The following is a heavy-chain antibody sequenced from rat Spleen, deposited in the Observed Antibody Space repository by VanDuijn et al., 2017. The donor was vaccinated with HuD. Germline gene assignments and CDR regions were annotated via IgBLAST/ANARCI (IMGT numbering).Heavy chain of an antibody. V-gene: IGHV2-30*01. Sequence: QVQLKESGPGLVQPSQTLSLTCTVSGFSLTSYNVHWVRQPTGKGLEWMGIIWTGGSTYYNSALKSRLSISRDTSKSQVFLKMNSLQTEDTAMYFCATQRGYWGQGVMVTVSS. CDR3: ATQRGY. CDR1: GFSLTSYN. J-gene: IGHJ2*01. CDR2: IWTGGST.